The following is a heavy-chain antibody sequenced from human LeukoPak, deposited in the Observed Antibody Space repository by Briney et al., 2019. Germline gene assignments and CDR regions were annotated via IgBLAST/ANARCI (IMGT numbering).Heavy chain of an antibody. CDR2: INHSGST. J-gene: IGHJ4*02. CDR3: ARGRTYTNCSSTSCYLTFDY. Sequence: SETLSLTCAVYGGSFSGYYWSWIRQPPGKGLEWIGEINHSGSTNYNPSLKSRVTISVDTSKNQFSLKLSSVTAADTAVYYCARGRTYTNCSSTSCYLTFDYWGQGTLVTVSS. D-gene: IGHD2-2*01. CDR1: GGSFSGYY. V-gene: IGHV4-34*01.